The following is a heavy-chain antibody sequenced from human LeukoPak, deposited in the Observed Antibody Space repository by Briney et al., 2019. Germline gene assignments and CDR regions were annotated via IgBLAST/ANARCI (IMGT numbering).Heavy chain of an antibody. CDR2: LGIAGDT. V-gene: IGHV3-13*01. J-gene: IGHJ4*02. CDR1: GFTVSSYA. D-gene: IGHD1-26*01. Sequence: GGSLRLSCAASGFTVSSYAMHWVRQPIGKGLEWVSALGIAGDTFYXXXVKGRXTXSRENAKNSLYLQMNSLRAEDTAMYYCARQKQSHGNFDYWGQGTLVTVSS. CDR3: ARQKQSHGNFDY.